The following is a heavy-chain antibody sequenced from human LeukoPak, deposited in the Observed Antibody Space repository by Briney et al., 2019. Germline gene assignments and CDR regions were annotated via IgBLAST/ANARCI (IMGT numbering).Heavy chain of an antibody. V-gene: IGHV4-59*01. J-gene: IGHJ4*02. Sequence: SETLSLTCTVSGGSISSYYWSWIRQPPGKGLEWIGYFYYSGSTNYNPSLKSRVTISLDTSKNQFSLKLSSVTAADTAVYYCAREHGFTSSWYVDYWGQGRLVTVSS. CDR2: FYYSGST. CDR1: GGSISSYY. D-gene: IGHD6-13*01. CDR3: AREHGFTSSWYVDY.